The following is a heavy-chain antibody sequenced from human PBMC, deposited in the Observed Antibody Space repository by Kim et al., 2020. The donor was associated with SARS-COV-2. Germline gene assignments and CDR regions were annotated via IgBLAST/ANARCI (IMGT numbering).Heavy chain of an antibody. Sequence: VNGRFTISRDNSKNTLYLQMNSLRPEDTAVYYCAKDLNRITMIVNYYGLDVWGQGTTVTVSS. CDR3: AKDLNRITMIVNYYGLDV. J-gene: IGHJ6*02. V-gene: IGHV3-30*02. D-gene: IGHD3-22*01.